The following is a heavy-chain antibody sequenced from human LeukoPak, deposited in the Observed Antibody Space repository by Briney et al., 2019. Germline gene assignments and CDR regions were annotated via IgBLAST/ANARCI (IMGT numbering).Heavy chain of an antibody. CDR1: GSTFSQYW. J-gene: IGHJ3*02. CDR2: VKGDGMTT. D-gene: IGHD1-7*01. V-gene: IGHV3-74*01. CDR3: ATGNYHAFDI. Sequence: PGGSLRLSCAASGSTFSQYWMHWVRQVPGKGLVWVSLVKGDGMTTIYADSVKGRFTISRDNAKNTLYLQMNSLRAEDTAVYYCATGNYHAFDIWGQGTMVTVSS.